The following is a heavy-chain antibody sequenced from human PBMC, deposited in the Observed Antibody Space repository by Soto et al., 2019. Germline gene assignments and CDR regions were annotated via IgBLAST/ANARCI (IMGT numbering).Heavy chain of an antibody. D-gene: IGHD3-9*01. CDR1: GFTFSSYA. V-gene: IGHV3-23*01. Sequence: EVQLLESGGGLVQPGGYLRLSCAASGFTFSSYAMNWVRQAPGKGLEWVSTISGSGGSTYYADSVKGRFSISRDNSKNTLYLQMNSLRAEDTAVYYCAKDDYDILTGYSDKIFWGQGTLVTVSS. CDR2: ISGSGGST. J-gene: IGHJ4*02. CDR3: AKDDYDILTGYSDKIF.